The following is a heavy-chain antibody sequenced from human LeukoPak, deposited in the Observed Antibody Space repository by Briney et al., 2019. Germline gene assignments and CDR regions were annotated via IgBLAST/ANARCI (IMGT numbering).Heavy chain of an antibody. Sequence: AASVKVSCKASGYTFTSYGISWVRQAPGQGLEWMGWISAYNGNTNYAQKLQGRVTMTRNTSISTAYMELSSLRSEDTAVYYCARGLYYDILTGYYGYYYYYYMDVWGKGTTVTVSS. D-gene: IGHD3-9*01. J-gene: IGHJ6*03. CDR3: ARGLYYDILTGYYGYYYYYYMDV. CDR2: ISAYNGNT. V-gene: IGHV1-18*01. CDR1: GYTFTSYG.